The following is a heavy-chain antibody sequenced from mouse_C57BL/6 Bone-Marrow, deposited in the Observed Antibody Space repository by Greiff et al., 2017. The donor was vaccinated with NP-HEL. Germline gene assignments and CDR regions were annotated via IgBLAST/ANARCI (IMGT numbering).Heavy chain of an antibody. Sequence: QVQLKQPGAELVKPGASVKLSCKASGYTFTSYWMQWVKQRPGQGLAWIGEIDPSDSYTNYNQKFKGKATLTVDTSSSTAYRQLSSLTSEDSADNYCASSTSYSNDVGYYYARDYWGQGTSVTVSS. CDR2: IDPSDSYT. D-gene: IGHD2-5*01. CDR3: ASSTSYSNDVGYYYARDY. V-gene: IGHV1-50*01. CDR1: GYTFTSYW. J-gene: IGHJ4*01.